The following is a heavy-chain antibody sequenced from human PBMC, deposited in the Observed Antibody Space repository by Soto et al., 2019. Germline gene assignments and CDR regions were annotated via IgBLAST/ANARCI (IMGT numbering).Heavy chain of an antibody. Sequence: QVQLQESGPGLVKPSQTLSLTCTVSGGSISSGGYYWSWIRQHPGKGLEWIGYIYYSGSTYYNPSLKSRVTISVDTSKNQFSLKLSSVTAADTVVYYCARESLLVRGVTVDYWGQGTLVTVSS. CDR3: ARESLLVRGVTVDY. CDR1: GGSISSGGYY. J-gene: IGHJ4*02. V-gene: IGHV4-31*03. D-gene: IGHD3-10*01. CDR2: IYYSGST.